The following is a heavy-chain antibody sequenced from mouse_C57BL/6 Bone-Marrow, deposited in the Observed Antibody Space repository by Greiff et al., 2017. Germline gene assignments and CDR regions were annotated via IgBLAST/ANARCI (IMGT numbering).Heavy chain of an antibody. D-gene: IGHD1-1*01. Sequence: QVQLKQPGAELVKPGASVKMSCKASGYTFTSYWITWVKQRPGQGLEWIGDIYPGSGSTNYNEKFKSKATLTVDTSSSTAYMQLSSLTSEDSAVYYCARNLYYYGRAWFAYWGQGTLVTVSA. CDR2: IYPGSGST. CDR1: GYTFTSYW. CDR3: ARNLYYYGRAWFAY. J-gene: IGHJ3*01. V-gene: IGHV1-55*01.